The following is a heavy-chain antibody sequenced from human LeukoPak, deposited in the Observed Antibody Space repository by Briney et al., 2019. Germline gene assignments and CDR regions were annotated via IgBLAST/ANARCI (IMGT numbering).Heavy chain of an antibody. CDR2: IYHSGST. J-gene: IGHJ4*02. CDR1: GGSISSYY. Sequence: SETLSLTCTVSGGSISSYYWSWIRQPPGKGLEWIGEIYHSGSTNYNPSLKSRVTISVDKSKNQFSLKLSSVTAADTAVYYCAVTTVTTAFDYWGQGTLVTVSS. CDR3: AVTTVTTAFDY. D-gene: IGHD4-17*01. V-gene: IGHV4-59*12.